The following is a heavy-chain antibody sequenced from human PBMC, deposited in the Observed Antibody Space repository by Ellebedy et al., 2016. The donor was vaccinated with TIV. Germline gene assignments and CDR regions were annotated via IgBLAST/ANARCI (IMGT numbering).Heavy chain of an antibody. V-gene: IGHV3-33*01. J-gene: IGHJ3*01. CDR2: IWSDGSSK. D-gene: IGHD2-2*01. CDR1: GFPFSTYV. Sequence: GGSLRLSCAAPGFPFSTYVMHWVRQAPGKGLEWAAVIWSDGSSKYYADSVKGRFTISGDSSKNTVYLQMTSLRADDTAVYYCARGGYCSSTSCAPADAFDVWGPGTEVTISS. CDR3: ARGGYCSSTSCAPADAFDV.